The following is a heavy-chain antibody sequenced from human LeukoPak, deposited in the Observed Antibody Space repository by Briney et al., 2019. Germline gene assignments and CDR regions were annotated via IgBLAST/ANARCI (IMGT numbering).Heavy chain of an antibody. V-gene: IGHV3-73*01. J-gene: IGHJ4*02. Sequence: PGGSLKLSCAASGFTFSGSAMHWVPQASGKGLEWVGRIRSKANSYATAYAASVKGRFTISRDDSKNTAYLQMNSLKTEDTAVYYCTRRGYCTNGVCYQDYWGQGTLVTVSS. CDR3: TRRGYCTNGVCYQDY. CDR2: IRSKANSYAT. CDR1: GFTFSGSA. D-gene: IGHD2-8*01.